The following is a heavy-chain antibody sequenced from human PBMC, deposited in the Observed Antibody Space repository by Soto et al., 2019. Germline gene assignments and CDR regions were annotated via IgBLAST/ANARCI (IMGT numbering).Heavy chain of an antibody. V-gene: IGHV4-34*01. J-gene: IGHJ4*02. Sequence: SETLSLTCAVYGGSFSGYYWSWIRQPPGKGLEWIGEINHSGSTNYNPSLKSRVTISVDTSKNQFSLKLSSVTAADTAVYYCARGPRRAIAARHGFYFDYWGQGTLVTVPQ. D-gene: IGHD6-6*01. CDR2: INHSGST. CDR3: ARGPRRAIAARHGFYFDY. CDR1: GGSFSGYY.